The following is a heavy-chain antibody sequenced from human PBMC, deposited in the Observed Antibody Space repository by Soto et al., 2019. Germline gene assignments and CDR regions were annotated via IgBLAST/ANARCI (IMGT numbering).Heavy chain of an antibody. CDR2: IYYSGST. V-gene: IGHV4-31*03. J-gene: IGHJ6*02. D-gene: IGHD4-4*01. CDR1: GGSISSGGYY. CDR3: ARGVTTRKYYYYGMDV. Sequence: SSETLSLTCTVSGGSISSGGYYWSWIRQHPGKGLEWIGYIYYSGSTYYNPSLKSRVTISVDTSKNQFSLKLSSVTAADTAVYYCARGVTTRKYYYYGMDVWGQGTTVTVSS.